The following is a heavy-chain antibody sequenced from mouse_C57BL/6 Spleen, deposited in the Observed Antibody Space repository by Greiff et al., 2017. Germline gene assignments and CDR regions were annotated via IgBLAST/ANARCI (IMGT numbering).Heavy chain of an antibody. CDR2: IYPSDSET. V-gene: IGHV1-61*01. CDR1: GYTFTSYW. Sequence: QVQLQQPGAELVRPGSSVKLSCKASGYTFTSYWMDWVKQRPGQGLEWIGNIYPSDSETHYNQKFKDKATLTVDKSSSTAYMQLRSLTSEDSAVYYCAREGVYYYGSSAMDYWGQGTSVTVSS. D-gene: IGHD1-1*01. CDR3: AREGVYYYGSSAMDY. J-gene: IGHJ4*01.